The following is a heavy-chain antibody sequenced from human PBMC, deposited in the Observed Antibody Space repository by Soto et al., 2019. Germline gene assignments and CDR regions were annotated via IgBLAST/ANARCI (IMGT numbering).Heavy chain of an antibody. V-gene: IGHV3-30-3*01. J-gene: IGHJ3*02. CDR2: ISYDGSNK. Sequence: QVQLVESGGGVVQPGRSLRLSCAASGFTFSSYAMQWVRQAPGKGLEWVAVISYDGSNKYYADSVKGRFTISRDNSKNTLYLQMNSLRAEDTAVYYCARDRSGRNAFDIWGQGTMVTVSS. CDR3: ARDRSGRNAFDI. CDR1: GFTFSSYA. D-gene: IGHD5-12*01.